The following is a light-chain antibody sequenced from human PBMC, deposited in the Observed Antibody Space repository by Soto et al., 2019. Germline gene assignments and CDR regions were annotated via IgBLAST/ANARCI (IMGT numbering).Light chain of an antibody. J-gene: IGKJ1*01. Sequence: DIQMTQSPSTLSASVGDRVTITCRASRSIDSWLAWYQQKPGKAPKLLIYKASSLESGVPSRFSGSGSGTEFTLTISSLQPDDFATYYCQHYDSYPWTFGQGTKVEIK. V-gene: IGKV1-5*03. CDR2: KAS. CDR3: QHYDSYPWT. CDR1: RSIDSW.